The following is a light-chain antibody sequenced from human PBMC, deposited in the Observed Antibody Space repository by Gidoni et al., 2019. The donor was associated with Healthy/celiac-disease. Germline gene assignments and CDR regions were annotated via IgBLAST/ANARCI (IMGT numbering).Light chain of an antibody. CDR1: QDIRNY. J-gene: IGKJ4*01. V-gene: IGKV1-33*01. CDR3: QQYDNLPLT. CDR2: DAS. Sequence: DLQMPPSPSSLSASVGDRVTITCQASQDIRNYLNWYQQKPGKAPKLLIYDASNLETGVPSRFSGSGSGTDFTFTISSLQPEDIATYYCQQYDNLPLTFGGGTKVEIK.